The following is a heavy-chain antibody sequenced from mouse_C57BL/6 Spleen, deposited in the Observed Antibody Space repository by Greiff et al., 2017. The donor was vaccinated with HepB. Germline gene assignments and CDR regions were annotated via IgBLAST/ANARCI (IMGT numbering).Heavy chain of an antibody. V-gene: IGHV1-76*01. CDR2: IYPGSGNT. D-gene: IGHD2-4*01. CDR3: ARSGDYDVEDWFAY. Sequence: QVHVKQSGAELVRPGASVKLSCKASGYTFTDYYINWVKQRPGQGLEWIARIYPGSGNTYYNEKFKGKATLTAEKSSSTAYMQLSSLTSEDSAVYFCARSGDYDVEDWFAYWGQGTLVTVSA. CDR1: GYTFTDYY. J-gene: IGHJ3*01.